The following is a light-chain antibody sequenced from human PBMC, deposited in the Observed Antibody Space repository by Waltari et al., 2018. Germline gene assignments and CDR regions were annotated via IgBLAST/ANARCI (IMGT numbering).Light chain of an antibody. CDR1: QTISSN. Sequence: ETVMTQSPATLSVSPGERATLSCRTSQTISSNLAWYQQKPGQAPRLLIYGASIRATGIPARFSGSGFGTEFTLTISSLQSEDFAVYYCQQYNNWPPWTFGQGTKVEIK. CDR3: QQYNNWPPWT. CDR2: GAS. V-gene: IGKV3-15*01. J-gene: IGKJ1*01.